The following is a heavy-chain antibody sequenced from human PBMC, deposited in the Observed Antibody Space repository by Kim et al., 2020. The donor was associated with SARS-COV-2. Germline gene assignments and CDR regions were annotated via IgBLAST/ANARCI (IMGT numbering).Heavy chain of an antibody. D-gene: IGHD6-13*01. J-gene: IGHJ4*02. V-gene: IGHV3-48*03. Sequence: ADSVKGRFTISSDNAKNSLYLQMNSLRAEDTAVYYCARLKAAAGTSYFDYWGQGTLVTVSS. CDR3: ARLKAAAGTSYFDY.